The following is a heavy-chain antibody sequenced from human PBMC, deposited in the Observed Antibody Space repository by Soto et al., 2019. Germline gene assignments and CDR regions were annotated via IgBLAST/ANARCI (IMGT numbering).Heavy chain of an antibody. D-gene: IGHD7-27*01. CDR3: AKEVSLGSTVDLGY. J-gene: IGHJ4*02. Sequence: LRLSCAASGFTFSIFAMSWVRQSPGKGLEWVSTISGSGGSTYYADAVKGRFTISRDNSMGTLYLQMKSLRVEDTAIYYCAKEVSLGSTVDLGYWGQGALVTV. CDR2: ISGSGGST. CDR1: GFTFSIFA. V-gene: IGHV3-23*01.